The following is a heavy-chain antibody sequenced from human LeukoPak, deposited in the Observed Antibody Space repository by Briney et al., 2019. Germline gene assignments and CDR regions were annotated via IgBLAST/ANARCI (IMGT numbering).Heavy chain of an antibody. J-gene: IGHJ5*02. D-gene: IGHD6-13*01. CDR3: ARVRRGSSWFSNWFDP. CDR2: IYYSGST. V-gene: IGHV4-59*01. CDR1: GGSISSYY. Sequence: SETLSLTCTVSGGSISSYYWSWIRQPPGKGLEWIGYIYYSGSTNYNPSLKSRVTISVDTSKNQFSLKLSSVTAADTAAYYCARVRRGSSWFSNWFDPWGQGTLVTVSS.